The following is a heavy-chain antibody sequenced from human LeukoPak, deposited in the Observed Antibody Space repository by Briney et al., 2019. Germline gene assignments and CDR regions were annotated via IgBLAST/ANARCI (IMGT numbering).Heavy chain of an antibody. CDR2: IRSRACSGPT. V-gene: IGHV3-49*04. J-gene: IGHJ6*03. D-gene: IGHD3-9*01. CDR1: RFTFLDYA. Sequence: PGGSLRLYCTASRFTFLDYAMSWVRQAPGEGVEWGGFIRSRACSGPTEYAASGKGRCTISRDESTRIADLQMNSLKTEDTAVYYCTREFQTISPTLLTGYYRALDYYYCYYMDIWGKGTTVTVSS. CDR3: TREFQTISPTLLTGYYRALDYYYCYYMDI.